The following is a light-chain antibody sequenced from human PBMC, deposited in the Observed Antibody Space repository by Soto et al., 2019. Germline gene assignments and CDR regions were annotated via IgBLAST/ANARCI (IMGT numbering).Light chain of an antibody. CDR3: ASYTSASTLWV. CDR1: SNDVGHYNY. J-gene: IGLJ3*02. CDR2: EVT. Sequence: QSVLTQPASVSGSPGQSITISCTGTSNDVGHYNYVSWYQQHPAKAPKLIIFEVTNRPSGVSHRFSGSKSDNTASLTVSGLQPEDEADYYCASYTSASTLWVFGGGTKVTVL. V-gene: IGLV2-14*01.